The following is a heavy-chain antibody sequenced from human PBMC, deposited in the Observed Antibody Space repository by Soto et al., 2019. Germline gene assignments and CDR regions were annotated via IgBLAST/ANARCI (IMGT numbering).Heavy chain of an antibody. V-gene: IGHV3-30*16. CDR2: ISFDGNII. J-gene: IGHJ4*02. CDR3: ARTFDTITYYFDY. Sequence: GSLRLSCAASEFSFSSYAMHWIRQAPGKGLEWVAVISFDGNIIQYADSVKGRFIISRDNSKNTLYLQMNSLRGEDTAVYYCARTFDTITYYFDYWGQGTLVTVSS. D-gene: IGHD3-9*01. CDR1: EFSFSSYA.